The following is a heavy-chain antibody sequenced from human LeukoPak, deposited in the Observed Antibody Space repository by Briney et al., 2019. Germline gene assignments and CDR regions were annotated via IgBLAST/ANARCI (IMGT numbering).Heavy chain of an antibody. Sequence: SETLSLTCTVSGGSISSSNSYWGWIRQPPGKGLEWIGSIYYSGSTNYNPSLKSRVTISVDTSKNQFSLKLSSVTAADTAVYYCARGGVTIYYYFDYWGQGTLVTVSS. V-gene: IGHV4-39*07. D-gene: IGHD4-17*01. CDR1: GGSISSSNSY. CDR2: IYYSGST. CDR3: ARGGVTIYYYFDY. J-gene: IGHJ4*02.